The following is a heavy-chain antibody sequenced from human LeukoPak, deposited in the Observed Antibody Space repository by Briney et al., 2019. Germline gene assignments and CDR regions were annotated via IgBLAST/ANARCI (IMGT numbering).Heavy chain of an antibody. Sequence: GASVKVSCKASGYTFTSFYMHWVRQAPGQGLEWMGIINPSGGSTSYAQKFQGRVAMTRDTSTNTVYVELNSLISEDTAVYYCARDLDGSGYYPDYWGQGTLVTVSS. V-gene: IGHV1-46*01. D-gene: IGHD3-22*01. J-gene: IGHJ4*02. CDR1: GYTFTSFY. CDR2: INPSGGST. CDR3: ARDLDGSGYYPDY.